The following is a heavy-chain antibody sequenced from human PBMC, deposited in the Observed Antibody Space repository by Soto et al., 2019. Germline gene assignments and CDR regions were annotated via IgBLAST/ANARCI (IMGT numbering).Heavy chain of an antibody. J-gene: IGHJ4*02. CDR2: ISGSGGST. CDR1: GSTFSRYA. CDR3: ARAWVSYGENDGLSFDY. V-gene: IGHV3-23*01. D-gene: IGHD4-17*01. Sequence: GGSLRLSFAASGSTFSRYAMSWVRQAPGKGLEWVSAISGSGGSTYYVDYVRGRFPIYRDNAKSSVFLLMHSLRVEDTAVYYCARAWVSYGENDGLSFDYWGQGILVTVSS.